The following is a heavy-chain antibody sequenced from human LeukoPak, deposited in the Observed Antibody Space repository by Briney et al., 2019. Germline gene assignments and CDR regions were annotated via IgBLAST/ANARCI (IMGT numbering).Heavy chain of an antibody. CDR1: GGSINRGGYS. CDR3: ARGAHYNILTAYFDY. J-gene: IGHJ4*02. Sequence: SQTLSLTCAVSGGSINRGGYSWSWIRQPPGKGLEWLGYIYHSGSTYYNPSLESRVTISLDRSKNQFSLKLTSVTAADTAVYYCARGAHYNILTAYFDYWGQGTLVTVSS. CDR2: IYHSGST. D-gene: IGHD3-9*01. V-gene: IGHV4-30-2*01.